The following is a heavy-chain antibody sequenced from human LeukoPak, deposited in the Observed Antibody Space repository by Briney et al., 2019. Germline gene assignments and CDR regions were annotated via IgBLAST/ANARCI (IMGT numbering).Heavy chain of an antibody. J-gene: IGHJ4*02. CDR2: INSYWSSI. V-gene: IGHV3-74*01. CDR1: GFTFSNYW. CDR3: ARDNYGGY. D-gene: IGHD3-16*01. Sequence: GGSLRLSCAASGFTFSNYWKQWVRQAPAKGKVWVSRINSYWSSISYAVSVKGRFTISRDNAKNTLYLQMNSLRAEDRAVYYCARDNYGGYWGRGTVVSVSS.